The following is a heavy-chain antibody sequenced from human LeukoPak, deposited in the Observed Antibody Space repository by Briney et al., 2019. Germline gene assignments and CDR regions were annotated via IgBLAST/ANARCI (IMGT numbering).Heavy chain of an antibody. CDR3: ARAIDYLAANTMAY. D-gene: IGHD3-16*01. CDR1: AFTVTTHK. V-gene: IGHV3-53*01. CDR2: LYSDGNT. Sequence: GGSPKLSSAAAAFTVTTHKAACVRQAPGKGLERVSVLYSDGNTKYADSVQGRFTISRDNSKNTLYLEMQRLKHAATDDYYSARAIDYLAANTMAYWGQGTLVTVSS. J-gene: IGHJ4*02.